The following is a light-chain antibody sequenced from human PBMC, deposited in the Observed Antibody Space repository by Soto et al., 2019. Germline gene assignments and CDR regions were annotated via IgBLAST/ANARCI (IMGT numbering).Light chain of an antibody. CDR2: AAS. CDR3: QQYNNWLPT. Sequence: EIVMTQSPATLSVSPGERATLSCRAGQSVSSDLAWYQQKPGQAPRLLIYAASTRATGIPARFSGSGSGTEFTLTISSLQSEDFAVYYCQQYNNWLPTFGGGTKVEIK. V-gene: IGKV3-15*01. CDR1: QSVSSD. J-gene: IGKJ4*01.